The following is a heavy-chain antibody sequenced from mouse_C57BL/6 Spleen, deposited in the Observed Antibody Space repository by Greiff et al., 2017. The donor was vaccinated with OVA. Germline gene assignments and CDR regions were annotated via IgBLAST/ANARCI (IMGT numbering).Heavy chain of an antibody. CDR1: GYTFTSYW. J-gene: IGHJ4*01. D-gene: IGHD2-4*01. V-gene: IGHV1-59*01. CDR3: ASIDYDPSYAMDY. Sequence: QVQLQQPGAELVRPGTSVKLSCKASGYTFTSYWMHWVKQRPGQGLEWIGVIDPSDSYTNYNQKFKGKATLTVDTSSSTAYIQLSSLTSEDSAVYYCASIDYDPSYAMDYWGQGTSVTVSS. CDR2: IDPSDSYT.